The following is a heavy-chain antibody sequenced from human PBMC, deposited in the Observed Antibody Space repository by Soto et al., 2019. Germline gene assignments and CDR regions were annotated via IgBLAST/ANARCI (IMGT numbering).Heavy chain of an antibody. Sequence: ASVKLSFKPSGYSFSNYGIAWVRQAPGQGPEWMGWISPYTGRTNYAQNVKGRVVMTTDISTNTVYLELRSLRSDGTAIYYCGRCRTDSYAMDVWGQGTTVTVSS. J-gene: IGHJ6*02. CDR1: GYSFSNYG. CDR3: GRCRTDSYAMDV. D-gene: IGHD2-21*02. V-gene: IGHV1-18*01. CDR2: ISPYTGRT.